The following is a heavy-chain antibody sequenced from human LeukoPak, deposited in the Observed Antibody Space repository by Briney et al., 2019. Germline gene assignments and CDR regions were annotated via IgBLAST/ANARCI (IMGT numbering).Heavy chain of an antibody. CDR2: SSWDGGST. CDR1: GFTFDDYA. J-gene: IGHJ6*03. D-gene: IGHD3-10*01. V-gene: IGHV3-43D*03. Sequence: GGSLTLSCAASGFTFDDYAMHWVRQPPGNGLEWVSLSSWDGGSTYYADSVNGRFTISRDNSKNSLYLQMNSLRAEDTALYYCAKDSGPDYYYYYYMDVWGKGTTVTVSS. CDR3: AKDSGPDYYYYYYMDV.